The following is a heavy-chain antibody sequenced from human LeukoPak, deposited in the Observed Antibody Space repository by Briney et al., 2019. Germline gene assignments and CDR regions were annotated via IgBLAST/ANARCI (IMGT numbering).Heavy chain of an antibody. J-gene: IGHJ4*02. V-gene: IGHV3-43D*03. CDR3: AKDATYYYDSSGYYPDY. D-gene: IGHD3-22*01. CDR1: GFSPDDYA. CDR2: IIWVGGRT. Sequence: GCRRLSCVPSGFSPDDYATHWVRPAPGEGLGWVSLIIWVGGRTNYADSVKGRFSISRDTSKNSLYLQMNSLRAENTGLYFCAKDATYYYDSSGYYPDYWGQGTLVTVSS.